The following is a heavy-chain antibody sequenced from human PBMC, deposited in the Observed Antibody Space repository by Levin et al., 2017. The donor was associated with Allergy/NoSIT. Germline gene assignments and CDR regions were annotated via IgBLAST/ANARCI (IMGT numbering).Heavy chain of an antibody. CDR1: GFSFRSFG. CDR3: AKDVVFGTSSWSLDF. D-gene: IGHD6-13*01. Sequence: GGSLRLSCAASGFSFRSFGMHWVRQAPGKGLEWVAVISYDESDRFYADSVKGRFTISRDNTKNTLYLQMNSLRREDAAVYYCAKDVVFGTSSWSLDFWGQGTLVTVSS. CDR2: ISYDESDR. V-gene: IGHV3-30*18. J-gene: IGHJ4*02.